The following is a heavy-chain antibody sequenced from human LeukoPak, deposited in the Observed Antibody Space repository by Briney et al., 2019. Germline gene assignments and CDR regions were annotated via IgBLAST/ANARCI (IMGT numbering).Heavy chain of an antibody. V-gene: IGHV3-11*01. CDR1: GFSFKDYY. Sequence: PGGSLRLSCAASGFSFKDYYFSWIRQAPGKGLEWVSFINVNGGAMYYADFVKGRFTISRDNAKSSLYLEMNSLRAEDTAVYYCARGPRILAAGSYYFDYWGQGSLVTVSS. J-gene: IGHJ4*02. D-gene: IGHD6-13*01. CDR2: INVNGGAM. CDR3: ARGPRILAAGSYYFDY.